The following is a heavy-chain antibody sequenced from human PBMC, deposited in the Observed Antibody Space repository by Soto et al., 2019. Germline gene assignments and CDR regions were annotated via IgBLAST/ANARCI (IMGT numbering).Heavy chain of an antibody. D-gene: IGHD2-15*01. J-gene: IGHJ6*03. CDR2: INYGGST. V-gene: IGHV4-39*07. CDR1: GGSISSSSYY. CDR3: ARGGVAAPRYYYYYMDV. Sequence: SETLSLTCTVSGGSISSSSYYWGWIRQPPGKGLEWIGNINYGGSTNYNPSLKSRVTISVDTSKNQFSLKLSSVTAADTAVYYCARGGVAAPRYYYYYMDVWGKGTTVTVSS.